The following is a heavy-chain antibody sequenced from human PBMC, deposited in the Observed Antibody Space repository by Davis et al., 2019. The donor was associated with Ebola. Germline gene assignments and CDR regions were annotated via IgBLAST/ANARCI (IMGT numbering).Heavy chain of an antibody. J-gene: IGHJ6*02. Sequence: ASVKVSCKASGYTFTNYAMHWVRQAPGQRLEWMGWINAGNGNTKYSQKFQGRVTITRDESTSTAYMELSSLRSEDTAVYYWARGMVQGVITYYYYGMDVWGQGTTVTVSS. D-gene: IGHD3-10*01. CDR2: INAGNGNT. CDR1: GYTFTNYA. V-gene: IGHV1-3*01. CDR3: ARGMVQGVITYYYYGMDV.